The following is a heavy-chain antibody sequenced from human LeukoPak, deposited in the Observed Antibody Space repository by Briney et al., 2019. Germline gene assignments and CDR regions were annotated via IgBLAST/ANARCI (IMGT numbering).Heavy chain of an antibody. Sequence: SETLSLTCTASGGSISSYYWSWIRQPPGKGLEWIGYIYYSGSTNYNPSLKSRVTMSVDTSKKQFSLKLSSVTAADTAVYYCARGVDYYGVWGQGTLVTVSS. CDR1: GGSISSYY. J-gene: IGHJ4*02. CDR3: ARGVDYYGV. CDR2: IYYSGST. V-gene: IGHV4-59*12. D-gene: IGHD3-10*01.